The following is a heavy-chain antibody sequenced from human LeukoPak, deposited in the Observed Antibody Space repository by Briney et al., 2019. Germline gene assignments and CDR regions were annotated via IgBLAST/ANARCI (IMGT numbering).Heavy chain of an antibody. CDR1: GFTVSSCY. CDR2: LYSDGST. Sequence: GGSLRLSCAASGFTVSSCYISWVRQAPEKGLEWVSVLYSDGSTYYADSVKGRFTISRDNSKNTLYLQMNNLRAEDTAVYYCARAAYDSNGYTANHDYWGQGTLVTVSS. J-gene: IGHJ4*02. CDR3: ARAAYDSNGYTANHDY. V-gene: IGHV3-53*01. D-gene: IGHD3-22*01.